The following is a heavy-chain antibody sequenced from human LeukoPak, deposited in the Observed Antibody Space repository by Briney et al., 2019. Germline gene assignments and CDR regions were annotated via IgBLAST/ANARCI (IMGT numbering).Heavy chain of an antibody. J-gene: IGHJ4*02. CDR1: GGSISSYY. CDR2: IYTSGST. V-gene: IGHV4-4*07. Sequence: NPSETLSLTCTVSGGSISSYYWSWIRQPAGKGLEWIGRIYTSGSTNYNPSLKSRVTMSVDTSKNQFSLKLSSVTAADTAVYYCARITMVRGVIKDPYYFDYWGQGTLVTVSS. CDR3: ARITMVRGVIKDPYYFDY. D-gene: IGHD3-10*01.